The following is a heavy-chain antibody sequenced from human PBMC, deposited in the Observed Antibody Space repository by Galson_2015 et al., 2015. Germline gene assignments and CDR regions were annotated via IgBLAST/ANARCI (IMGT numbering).Heavy chain of an antibody. CDR3: ARQILDYDFWSGYYPTNVDY. V-gene: IGHV3-21*01. D-gene: IGHD3-3*01. J-gene: IGHJ4*02. CDR2: ISSTTTYI. Sequence: SLRLSCAASEFTFSSYYMSWVRQAPGKGLEWVSSISSTTTYIYYADSVKGRFTISRDNAKNSLYLQMNSLGAEDTAVYYCARQILDYDFWSGYYPTNVDYWGQGPLVTVSS. CDR1: EFTFSSYY.